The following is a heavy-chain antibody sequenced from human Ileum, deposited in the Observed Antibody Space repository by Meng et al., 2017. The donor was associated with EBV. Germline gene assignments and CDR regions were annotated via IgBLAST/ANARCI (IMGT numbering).Heavy chain of an antibody. V-gene: IGHV2-5*01. CDR3: ALRPRQLLRGWFDS. CDR2: ISGQGDK. CDR1: GSSLSTSGVS. J-gene: IGHJ5*01. D-gene: IGHD6-13*01. Sequence: QIPLKESAPTLVNPTPTLTLTCTFAGSSLSTSGVSVAWIRQPPGKSLECLSMISGQGDKHYSQSLTSRLTITKDTSKNQVVLTMTNMDSVDTATYYCALRPRQLLRGWFDSWGQGALVTVSS.